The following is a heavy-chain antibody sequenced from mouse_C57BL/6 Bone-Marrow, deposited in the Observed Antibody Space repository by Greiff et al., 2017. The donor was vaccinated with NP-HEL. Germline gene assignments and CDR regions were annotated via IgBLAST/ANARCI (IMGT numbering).Heavy chain of an antibody. CDR1: GYTFTSYD. CDR2: IYPRDGST. D-gene: IGHD1-1*01. J-gene: IGHJ1*03. V-gene: IGHV1-85*01. CDR3: ARGHYYGSSYNWYFDV. Sequence: QVQLQQSGPELVKPGASVKLSCKASGYTFTSYDINWVKQRPGQGLEWIGWIYPRDGSTKYNEKFKGKATLTVDTSSSTAYMELHSLTSEDSAVYFCARGHYYGSSYNWYFDVWGTGTTVTVSS.